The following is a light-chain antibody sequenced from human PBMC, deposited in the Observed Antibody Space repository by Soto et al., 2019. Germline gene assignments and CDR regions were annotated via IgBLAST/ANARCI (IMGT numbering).Light chain of an antibody. Sequence: QSVLTQPASVSGSPGQSITISCIGTSSDVGAFNYVSWYQHHPGKAPKLIIYDVTDRPSGVSNRFSASKSGNTASLTISGLQAEDEADYYCSSYTTRNREAFGTGTKVTVL. V-gene: IGLV2-14*03. CDR1: SSDVGAFNY. CDR2: DVT. CDR3: SSYTTRNREA. J-gene: IGLJ1*01.